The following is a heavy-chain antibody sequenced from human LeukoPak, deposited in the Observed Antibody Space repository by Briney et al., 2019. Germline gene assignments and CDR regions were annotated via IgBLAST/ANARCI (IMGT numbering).Heavy chain of an antibody. CDR1: GFTFSSYA. D-gene: IGHD2-2*01. Sequence: GGSLRLSCAASGFTFSSYATSWVRQAPGKGLEWVSAISGSGGFTYYADSVKGRFTISRDNSKNTLYLQMNSLRAEDTAVYYCAKGYCSSTSCYFHYYGMDVWGQGTTVTVSS. J-gene: IGHJ6*02. CDR3: AKGYCSSTSCYFHYYGMDV. V-gene: IGHV3-23*01. CDR2: ISGSGGFT.